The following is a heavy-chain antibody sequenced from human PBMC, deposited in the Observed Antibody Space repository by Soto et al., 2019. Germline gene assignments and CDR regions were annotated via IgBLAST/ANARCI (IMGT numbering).Heavy chain of an antibody. D-gene: IGHD3-16*01. CDR3: ARAGPHPFSGNYYYYGMDV. V-gene: IGHV1-2*04. Sequence: ASVKVSCKASGYTFTGYYMRWVRQAPGQGLEWMGWINPNSGGTNYAQKFQGWVTMTRDTSISTAYMELSRLRSDGTAVYYCARAGPHPFSGNYYYYGMDVWGQGTTVTVSS. CDR2: INPNSGGT. CDR1: GYTFTGYY. J-gene: IGHJ6*02.